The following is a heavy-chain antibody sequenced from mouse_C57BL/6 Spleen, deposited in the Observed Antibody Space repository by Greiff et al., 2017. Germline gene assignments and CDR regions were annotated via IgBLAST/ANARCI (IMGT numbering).Heavy chain of an antibody. V-gene: IGHV10-1*01. D-gene: IGHD2-3*01. Sequence: EVHLVESGGGLVQPKGSLKLSCAASGFSFNTYAMNWVRQAPGKGLEWVARIRSKSNNYATYYADSVKDRFTISRDDSESMLYLQMNNLKTEDTAMYYCVRQSYDGYDAMDYWGQGTSVTVSS. J-gene: IGHJ4*01. CDR3: VRQSYDGYDAMDY. CDR2: IRSKSNNYAT. CDR1: GFSFNTYA.